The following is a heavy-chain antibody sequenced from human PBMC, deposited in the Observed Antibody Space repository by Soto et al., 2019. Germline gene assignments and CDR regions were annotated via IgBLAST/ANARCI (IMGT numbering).Heavy chain of an antibody. J-gene: IGHJ4*02. Sequence: EVQLVESGGGLVQPGGSLRLSCAASGFTFSRYWMHWVRQGPGKGLVWVARITSDGRSTGYADSVKGRFTISRDNAKNTLYLQINSLRAEDTAVYYCARDGDGDYPVDYWGQGTLVTVCS. CDR3: ARDGDGDYPVDY. CDR1: GFTFSRYW. D-gene: IGHD4-17*01. V-gene: IGHV3-74*01. CDR2: ITSDGRST.